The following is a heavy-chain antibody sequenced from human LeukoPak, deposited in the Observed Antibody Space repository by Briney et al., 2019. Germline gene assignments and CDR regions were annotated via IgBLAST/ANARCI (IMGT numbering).Heavy chain of an antibody. CDR1: GGSISSGSYS. D-gene: IGHD3-9*01. V-gene: IGHV4-61*02. J-gene: IGHJ4*02. CDR3: ARTRYDDFDY. Sequence: SETLSLTCTVSGGSISSGSYSWSWIRQPAGKGLEWVGRIYSSGSTNYNPSLKSRVTMSVDTSKKQFSLKLSSVTAADTAVYYCARTRYDDFDYWGQGTLVTVSS. CDR2: IYSSGST.